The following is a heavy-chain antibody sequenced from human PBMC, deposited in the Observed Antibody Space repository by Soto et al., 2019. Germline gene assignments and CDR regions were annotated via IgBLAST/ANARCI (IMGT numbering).Heavy chain of an antibody. Sequence: PSETLSLTCTVSGGSVKSGTYYWSWIRQHPGKGLEWIGYIYYSGSTYNNPSLKSRVTTSVGIPKNQLSLKLSSVTAADTAVYFCARGGYYQNMDSALDGFDIWGQGTMVTVSS. J-gene: IGHJ3*02. CDR3: ARGGYYQNMDSALDGFDI. CDR1: GGSVKSGTYY. V-gene: IGHV4-31*03. CDR2: IYYSGST. D-gene: IGHD3-22*01.